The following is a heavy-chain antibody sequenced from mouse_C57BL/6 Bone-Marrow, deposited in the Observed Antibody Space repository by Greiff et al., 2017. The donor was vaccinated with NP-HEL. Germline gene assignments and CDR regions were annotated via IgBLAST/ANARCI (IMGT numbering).Heavy chain of an antibody. Sequence: VQLQQSGAELARPGASVKLSCKASGYTFTSYGISWVKQRTGQGLEWIGEIYPRSGNTYYNEKFKGKATLTADKSSSTAYMELRSLTSEDSAVYFCARGELGEYYFDYWGKGTTLTVAS. CDR2: IYPRSGNT. V-gene: IGHV1-81*01. CDR3: ARGELGEYYFDY. J-gene: IGHJ2*01. CDR1: GYTFTSYG. D-gene: IGHD4-1*01.